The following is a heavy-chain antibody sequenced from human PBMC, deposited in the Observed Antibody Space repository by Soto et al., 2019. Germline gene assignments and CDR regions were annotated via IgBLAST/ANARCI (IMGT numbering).Heavy chain of an antibody. CDR3: AMIEYSSGSDY. Sequence: VASVEVSCKASGGTFSSYPITWVRQAPGQGLEWLGGIFPIFGTTNYAQRFEDRVTITADELTSTAYMELSSLRSEDTAAYYCAMIEYSSGSDYWGQGTLVTVSS. J-gene: IGHJ4*02. CDR2: IFPIFGTT. V-gene: IGHV1-69*13. D-gene: IGHD6-19*01. CDR1: GGTFSSYP.